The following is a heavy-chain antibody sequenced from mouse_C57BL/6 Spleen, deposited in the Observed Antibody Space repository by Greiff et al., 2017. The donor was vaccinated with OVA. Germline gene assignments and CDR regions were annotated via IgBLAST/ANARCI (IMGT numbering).Heavy chain of an antibody. CDR2: IDPENGDT. CDR3: ALYYGSSYRFAY. Sequence: EVQVVESGAELVRPGASVKLSCTASGFNIKDDYMHWVKQRPEQGLEWIGWIDPENGDTEYASKFQGKAPITADTSSNTAYLQLSSLTSEDTAVDYCALYYGSSYRFAYWGQGTLVTVSA. J-gene: IGHJ3*01. D-gene: IGHD1-1*01. CDR1: GFNIKDDY. V-gene: IGHV14-4*01.